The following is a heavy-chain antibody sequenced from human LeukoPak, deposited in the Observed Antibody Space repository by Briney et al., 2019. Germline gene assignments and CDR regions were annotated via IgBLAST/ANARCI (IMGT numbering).Heavy chain of an antibody. CDR2: IRYDGSNK. Sequence: GGSLRLSXAASGFTFSSYGMHWVRQAPGKGLEWVAFIRYDGSNKYYADSVTGRFTISRDNSKNTLYLQMNSLRAEDTAVYYCAKDSADFWSGYPPSTYFDYWGQGTLVTVSS. CDR3: AKDSADFWSGYPPSTYFDY. D-gene: IGHD3-3*01. V-gene: IGHV3-30*02. J-gene: IGHJ4*02. CDR1: GFTFSSYG.